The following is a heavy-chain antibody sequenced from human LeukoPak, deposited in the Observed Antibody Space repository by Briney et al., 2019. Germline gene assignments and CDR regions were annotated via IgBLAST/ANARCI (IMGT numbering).Heavy chain of an antibody. CDR3: ARRSPDDYGDYPATNWFDP. V-gene: IGHV4-34*01. D-gene: IGHD4-17*01. CDR1: GGTFSGYY. Sequence: SETLSLTCAVYGGTFSGYYWSWIRQPPGKGLEWIGEINHSGSTNYNPSLKSRVTISVDTSKNQFSLKLSSVTAADTAVYYCARRSPDDYGDYPATNWFDPWGQGTLVTVSS. CDR2: INHSGST. J-gene: IGHJ5*02.